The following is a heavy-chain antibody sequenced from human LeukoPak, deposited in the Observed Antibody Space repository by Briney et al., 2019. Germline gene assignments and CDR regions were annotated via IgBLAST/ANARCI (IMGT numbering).Heavy chain of an antibody. CDR1: GFTFSSYA. CDR3: AKETVKDYYDSSGYYYFDY. CDR2: ISGSGGST. V-gene: IGHV3-23*01. J-gene: IGHJ4*02. Sequence: GGSLRLSCAASGFTFSSYAMSWVRQAPGKGLEWVSAISGSGGSTYYADSVKGRFTISRDNSKNTLYLQMNSLRAEDTAVYYCAKETVKDYYDSSGYYYFDYWGQGTPVTVSS. D-gene: IGHD3-22*01.